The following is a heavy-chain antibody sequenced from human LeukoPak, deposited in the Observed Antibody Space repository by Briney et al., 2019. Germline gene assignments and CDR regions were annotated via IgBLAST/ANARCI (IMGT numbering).Heavy chain of an antibody. CDR2: IYYSGST. J-gene: IGHJ3*02. CDR3: ASTFRRYATHAFDI. Sequence: PSETLSLTCPVSGGSISSYYWSWIRQPPGKGLEWIGYIYYSGSTNYNPSLKSRVTISVDTSKNQFSLKLSSVTAADTAVYYCASTFRRYATHAFDIWGQGTMVTVSS. CDR1: GGSISSYY. D-gene: IGHD5/OR15-5a*01. V-gene: IGHV4-59*08.